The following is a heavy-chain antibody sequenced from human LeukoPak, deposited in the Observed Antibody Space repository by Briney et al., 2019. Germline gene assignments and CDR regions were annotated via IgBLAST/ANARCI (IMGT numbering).Heavy chain of an antibody. Sequence: SGTLSLTCAVSGGSISSSNWWSWVHQPPGKGLEWIGEIYHSGSTNYDPSLKSRVTISVDKSKNQFSLKLSSVTAADTAVYYCARAPDYGDSYYFDYWGQGTLVTVSS. J-gene: IGHJ4*02. D-gene: IGHD4-17*01. CDR1: GGSISSSNW. V-gene: IGHV4-4*02. CDR2: IYHSGST. CDR3: ARAPDYGDSYYFDY.